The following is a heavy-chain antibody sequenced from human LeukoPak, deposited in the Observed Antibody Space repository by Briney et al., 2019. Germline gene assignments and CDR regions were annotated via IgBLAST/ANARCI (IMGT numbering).Heavy chain of an antibody. D-gene: IGHD1-26*01. CDR2: IYPGDSDT. CDR3: ARQFLVGATDY. Sequence: GRPLKISCKGSGYSVTSYWIGWVRQMPGKGLEWMGIIYPGDSDTRYSPSFQGQVTISADKSISTAYLQWSSLKASDTAMYYCARQFLVGATDYWGQGTLVTVSS. J-gene: IGHJ4*02. V-gene: IGHV5-51*01. CDR1: GYSVTSYW.